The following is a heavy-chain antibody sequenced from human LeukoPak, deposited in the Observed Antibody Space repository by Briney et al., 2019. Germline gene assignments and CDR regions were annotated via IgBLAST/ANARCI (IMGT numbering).Heavy chain of an antibody. D-gene: IGHD5-24*01. CDR1: GFTFSSYS. J-gene: IGHJ5*02. Sequence: GGSLRLSCAASGFTFSSYSMNWVRQAPGKGLEWISYISSGSSTIYYADSVKGRFTISRDNAKNSLYLQMNSLRAEDTAVYYCARDNSVRDEAWWFNPWGQGTLVTVSS. CDR3: ARDNSVRDEAWWFNP. V-gene: IGHV3-48*01. CDR2: ISSGSSTI.